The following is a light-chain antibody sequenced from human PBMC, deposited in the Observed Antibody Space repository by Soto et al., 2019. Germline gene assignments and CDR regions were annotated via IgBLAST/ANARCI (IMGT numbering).Light chain of an antibody. J-gene: IGKJ1*01. CDR3: QQSYSLPWT. V-gene: IGKV4-1*01. CDR2: WAS. CDR1: QTVLHSSNNENY. Sequence: DIVMTQSPDSLAVSLGERATINCKSSQTVLHSSNNENYLAWYQQKAGQPPKLLIYWASTRESGVPDRFSGSGSGTEFPLTIAGLQEEDVAVYCCQQSYSLPWTFGQGTKVDIK.